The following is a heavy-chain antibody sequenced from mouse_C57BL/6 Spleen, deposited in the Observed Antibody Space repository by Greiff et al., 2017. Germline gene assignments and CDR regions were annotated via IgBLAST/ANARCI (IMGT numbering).Heavy chain of an antibody. V-gene: IGHV5-15*01. D-gene: IGHD1-1*02. CDR2: ISNLAYSI. J-gene: IGHJ4*01. CDR3: ARQEGYGAMDY. CDR1: GFTFSDYG. Sequence: EVHLVESGGGLVQPGGSLKLSCAASGFTFSDYGMAWVRQAPRQGPEWVAFISNLAYSIYYADTVTGRFTISRENAKNTLYLEMSSLRSEDTAMYYCARQEGYGAMDYWGQGTSVTVSS.